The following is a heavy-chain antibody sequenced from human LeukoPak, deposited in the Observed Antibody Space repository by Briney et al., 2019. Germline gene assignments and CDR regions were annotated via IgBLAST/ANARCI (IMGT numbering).Heavy chain of an antibody. Sequence: ASVKVSCKASGYTFTAYYLHWVRQAPGQGLGWMGWINPNTGGAKYAQKFQGRVTMTRNTSISTAYMELSSLRSEDTAVYYCAMTRPDYYYGMDVWGQGTTVTVSS. V-gene: IGHV1-2*02. J-gene: IGHJ6*02. CDR2: INPNTGGA. CDR3: AMTRPDYYYGMDV. CDR1: GYTFTAYY.